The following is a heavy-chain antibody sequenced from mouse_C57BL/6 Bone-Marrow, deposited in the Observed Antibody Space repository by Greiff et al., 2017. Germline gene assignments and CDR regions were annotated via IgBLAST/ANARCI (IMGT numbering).Heavy chain of an antibody. Sequence: EVQLQQSGAELVRPGASVKLSCTASGFNIKDYYMHWVKQRPEQGLEWIGRIDPEDGDTEYAPKFQGKATMTADTSSNTAYLKLSSLTSEDTAVYYCTTTPIYYDYPWFAYWGQGTLVTVSA. V-gene: IGHV14-1*01. J-gene: IGHJ3*01. CDR2: IDPEDGDT. CDR1: GFNIKDYY. D-gene: IGHD2-4*01. CDR3: TTTPIYYDYPWFAY.